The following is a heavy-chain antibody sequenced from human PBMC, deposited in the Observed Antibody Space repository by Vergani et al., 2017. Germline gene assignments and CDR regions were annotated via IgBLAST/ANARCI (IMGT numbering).Heavy chain of an antibody. Sequence: QVQLQESGPGLVKPSGTLSLTCAVPGGSISRSNWWSWVRQPPGKGLEWIGEIYHSGSTIYNPSLKSRVTISVDNSKNQFSLKLSSVTAADTAVYYCARTTLSGSSSSYFDYWGQGTLVTVSS. V-gene: IGHV4-4*02. J-gene: IGHJ4*02. CDR3: ARTTLSGSSSSYFDY. CDR1: GGSISRSNW. D-gene: IGHD6-13*01. CDR2: IYHSGST.